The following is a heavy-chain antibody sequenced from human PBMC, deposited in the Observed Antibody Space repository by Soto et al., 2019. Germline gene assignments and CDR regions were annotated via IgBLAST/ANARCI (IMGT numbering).Heavy chain of an antibody. Sequence: ASVKVSCKASGGTFSSYAISWVRQAPGQGLEWMGGIIPIFGTANYAQKFQGRVTITADESTSTAYTELSSLRSEDTAVYYCARDSRSGWYASVDYYYGMDVWGQGTTVTVSS. V-gene: IGHV1-69*13. J-gene: IGHJ6*02. D-gene: IGHD6-19*01. CDR3: ARDSRSGWYASVDYYYGMDV. CDR2: IIPIFGTA. CDR1: GGTFSSYA.